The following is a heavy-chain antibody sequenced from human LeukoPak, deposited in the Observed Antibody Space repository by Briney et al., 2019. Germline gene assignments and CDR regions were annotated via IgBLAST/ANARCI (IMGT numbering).Heavy chain of an antibody. CDR2: ISRDSRTI. J-gene: IGHJ4*02. V-gene: IGHV3-48*01. D-gene: IGHD6-13*01. CDR3: AHISSSWPDY. Sequence: GESLRLSCAASGFSFSSYSMNWVRQAPGKGLEWVSIISRDSRTIVDADSVKGRFTISRDNSKNTLYLQMNSLRAEDTAVYYCAHISSSWPDYWGQGTLVTVSS. CDR1: GFSFSSYS.